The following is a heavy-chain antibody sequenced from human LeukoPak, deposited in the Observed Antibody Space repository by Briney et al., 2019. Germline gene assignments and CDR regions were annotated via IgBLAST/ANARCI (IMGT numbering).Heavy chain of an antibody. V-gene: IGHV1-69*13. Sequence: ASVKVSCKASGGTFSSYAISWVRQAPGQGLEWMGGIIPIFGTANYAQKFQGRVTITADESTSTAYMELSSLRSEDTAVYYCARSENYDILTGRPRDYYYYMDVWGKGTTVTISS. J-gene: IGHJ6*03. CDR2: IIPIFGTA. CDR1: GGTFSSYA. D-gene: IGHD3-9*01. CDR3: ARSENYDILTGRPRDYYYYMDV.